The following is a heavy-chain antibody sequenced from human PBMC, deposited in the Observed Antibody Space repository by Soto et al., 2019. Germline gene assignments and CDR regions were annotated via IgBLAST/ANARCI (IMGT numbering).Heavy chain of an antibody. CDR3: GRYRLRIAAAGRKSAGNHRFVP. CDR1: GRSTGCYY. CDR2: IYYSGST. D-gene: IGHD6-13*01. Sequence: SETLSLSCTASGRSTGCYYCCWIRPAPGQELEWIGYIYYSGSTNYNPSLKSRVPISVDTSKNQFSQKLSSVTAADTAVYYCGRYRLRIAAAGRKSAGNHRFVPWG. V-gene: IGHV4-59*08. J-gene: IGHJ5*02.